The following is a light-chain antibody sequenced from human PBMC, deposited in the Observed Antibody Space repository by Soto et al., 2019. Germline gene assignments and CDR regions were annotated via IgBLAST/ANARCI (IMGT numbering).Light chain of an antibody. V-gene: IGLV2-14*01. Sequence: QSALTQPASVSGSPGQSITISCTGTSSDVGGYNYVSCYQQHPGKAPKLMIYDVRNRPSGVSNRFSGSKSGNTASLTISGLQAEDEADYYCSSYTSSSTHDVVFGGGTKLTVL. J-gene: IGLJ2*01. CDR1: SSDVGGYNY. CDR3: SSYTSSSTHDVV. CDR2: DVR.